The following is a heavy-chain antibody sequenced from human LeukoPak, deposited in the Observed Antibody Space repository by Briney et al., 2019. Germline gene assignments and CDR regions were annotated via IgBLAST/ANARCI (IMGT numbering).Heavy chain of an antibody. Sequence: PSGTLSLTCAVSGGSSGSINWWSWVRQPPGKGLEWIGEIYHSGSTNYNPSLKSRLTISVDETKNQFSPKLTSVTAADTAVCYCARIMGRGSCFSTSCRGGWFDPWGQGTLITVSS. D-gene: IGHD2-2*01. CDR3: ARIMGRGSCFSTSCRGGWFDP. CDR1: GGSSGSINW. CDR2: IYHSGST. J-gene: IGHJ5*02. V-gene: IGHV4-4*02.